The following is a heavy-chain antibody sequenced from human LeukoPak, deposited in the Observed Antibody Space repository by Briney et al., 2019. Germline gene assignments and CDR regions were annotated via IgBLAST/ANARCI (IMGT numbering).Heavy chain of an antibody. CDR1: GFTFSNYA. V-gene: IGHV3-23*01. Sequence: GGSLRLSCAASGFTFSNYAMSWVRQAPGKGLEWVSAIGDSGGSTYDADSVKGRFTISGDNSKNTLYLQMNSLRAEDTAIYYCARPCYYGPGSYGGFDYWGQGTLVTVSS. CDR3: ARPCYYGPGSYGGFDY. CDR2: IGDSGGST. D-gene: IGHD3-10*01. J-gene: IGHJ4*02.